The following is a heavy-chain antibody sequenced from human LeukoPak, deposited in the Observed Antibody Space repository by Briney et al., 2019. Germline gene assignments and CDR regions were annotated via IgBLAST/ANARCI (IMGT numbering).Heavy chain of an antibody. CDR1: GYTLTELS. Sequence: ASVMVSCKVSGYTLTELSMHWVRQAPGKGLEWMGGFDPEDGETIYAQKFQGRVIMTEDTSTDIAYMELGSLRSEDMAVYYCAREEGGDQSRAFDYWGQGTLVTVSS. CDR2: FDPEDGET. D-gene: IGHD2-21*02. CDR3: AREEGGDQSRAFDY. J-gene: IGHJ4*02. V-gene: IGHV1-24*01.